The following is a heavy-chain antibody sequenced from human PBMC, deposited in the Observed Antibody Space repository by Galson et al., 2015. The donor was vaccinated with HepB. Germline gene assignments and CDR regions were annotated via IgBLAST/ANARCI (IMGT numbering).Heavy chain of an antibody. D-gene: IGHD3-22*01. CDR2: ISSSGSTI. CDR3: ASSYDSSGYYVSPFDY. V-gene: IGHV3-48*03. Sequence: SLRLSCAASGFTFSSYEMNWVRQAPGKGLECVSHISSSGSTIYYADSVKGRFTISRDNAKNSLYLQMNSLRAEDTAVYYCASSYDSSGYYVSPFDYWGQGTLVTVSS. J-gene: IGHJ4*02. CDR1: GFTFSSYE.